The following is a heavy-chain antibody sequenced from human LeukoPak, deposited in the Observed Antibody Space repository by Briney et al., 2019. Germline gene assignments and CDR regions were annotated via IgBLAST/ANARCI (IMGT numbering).Heavy chain of an antibody. CDR3: ARDRNGDGFAYFDY. Sequence: GASVKVSCKASGYTFTGYYLHWVRQAPGQGLEWMGWINPKSGDTSSAQKFQGRVTMTRDTSISTAYMELSTLRSDDTAVYYCARDRNGDGFAYFDYWGQGTLVTVSS. J-gene: IGHJ4*02. D-gene: IGHD5-24*01. CDR2: INPKSGDT. CDR1: GYTFTGYY. V-gene: IGHV1-2*02.